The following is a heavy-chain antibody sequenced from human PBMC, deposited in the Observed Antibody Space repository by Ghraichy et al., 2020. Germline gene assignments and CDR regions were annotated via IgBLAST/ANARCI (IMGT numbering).Heavy chain of an antibody. CDR1: GFTFSDYY. V-gene: IGHV3-11*01. J-gene: IGHJ6*02. CDR3: ARDGPSAAGYGMDV. D-gene: IGHD6-13*01. CDR2: ISSSGSTI. Sequence: GESLNISCAASGFTFSDYYMSWIRQAPGKGLEWVSYISSSGSTIYYADSVKGRFTISRDNAKNSLYLQMNSLRAEDTAVYYCARDGPSAAGYGMDVWGQGTTVTVSS.